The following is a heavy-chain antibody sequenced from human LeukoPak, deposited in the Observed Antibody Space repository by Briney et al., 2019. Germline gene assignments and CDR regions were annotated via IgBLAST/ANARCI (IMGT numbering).Heavy chain of an antibody. D-gene: IGHD3-9*01. J-gene: IGHJ4*02. CDR2: ISSSSSYI. CDR1: GFTFSSYS. V-gene: IGHV3-21*01. Sequence: GSLRLSCAASGFTFSSYSMNWVRQAPGKGLEWVSSISSSSSYIYYADSVKGRFTISRDNAKNSLYLQMNSLRAEDTAVYYCARALTISTGVDYWGQGTLVTVSS. CDR3: ARALTISTGVDY.